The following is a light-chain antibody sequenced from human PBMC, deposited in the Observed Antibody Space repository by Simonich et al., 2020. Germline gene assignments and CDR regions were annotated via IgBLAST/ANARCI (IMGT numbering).Light chain of an antibody. CDR1: QSVSSY. J-gene: IGKJ2*01. CDR2: DAS. CDR3: QQYGSSQYT. V-gene: IGKV3-11*01. Sequence: EIVLTQSPATLSLSPGERATLSCRASQSVSSYLAWYQQKPGQAPRLLIYDASNRATGIPARFSGSGSGTEFTLTISSMQSEDFAVYYCQQYGSSQYTFGQGTKLEIK.